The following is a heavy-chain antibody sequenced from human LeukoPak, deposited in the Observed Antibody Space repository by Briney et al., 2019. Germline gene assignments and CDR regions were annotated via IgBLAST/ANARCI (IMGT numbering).Heavy chain of an antibody. D-gene: IGHD6-13*01. CDR2: ISSSSSYI. J-gene: IGHJ6*02. Sequence: PGGSLRLSCAASGFTFSSYSMNWVRQAPGKGLEWVSSISSSSSYIYYADSVKGRFTISRDNSKNTLYLQMNSLRAEDTAVYYCAKTVPSSSRLYGMDVWGQGTTVTVSS. CDR1: GFTFSSYS. V-gene: IGHV3-21*01. CDR3: AKTVPSSSRLYGMDV.